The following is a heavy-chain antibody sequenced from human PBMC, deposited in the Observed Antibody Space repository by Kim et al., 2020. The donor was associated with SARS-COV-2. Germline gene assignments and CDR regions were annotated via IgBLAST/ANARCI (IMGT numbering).Heavy chain of an antibody. V-gene: IGHV3-33*01. D-gene: IGHD6-13*01. CDR1: GFPFNSYG. CDR3: ARGRSSSWSPFDY. J-gene: IGHJ4*02. Sequence: GGSLRLSCAASGFPFNSYGMHWVRQAPGKGLEWVAAIWSDGSNIYYADSVKGRFTISRVNSKNTLFLQMSSLRPEDTALYYCARGRSSSWSPFDYWGQGTLVTVSS. CDR2: IWSDGSNI.